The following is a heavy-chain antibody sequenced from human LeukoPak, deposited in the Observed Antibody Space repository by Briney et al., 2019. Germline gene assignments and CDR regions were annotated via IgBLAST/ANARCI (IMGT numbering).Heavy chain of an antibody. V-gene: IGHV3-23*01. Sequence: GGSLRLSCAASGFNFSNYAMTWVRQAPGKGLEWVSGIRNYGGSTYYADSVKGRFTISRDNSKNTLYLQMNSLRAEDTAVYYCANPAPGVVYLYWGQGTLVTVSS. J-gene: IGHJ4*02. CDR2: IRNYGGST. CDR3: ANPAPGVVYLY. CDR1: GFNFSNYA. D-gene: IGHD2-8*02.